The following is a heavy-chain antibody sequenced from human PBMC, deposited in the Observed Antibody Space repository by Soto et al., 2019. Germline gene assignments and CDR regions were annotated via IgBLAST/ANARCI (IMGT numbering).Heavy chain of an antibody. CDR3: ARMSSSSWSNWFDP. J-gene: IGHJ5*02. CDR1: GGSISSGDYF. V-gene: IGHV4-31*03. Sequence: SETLSLTCTVSGGSISSGDYFWNWIRQHPGKGLEWIGYISYSGSTYYNPSLKSRLSMSVDTSKNQFSLKLSSVTAADTAEYYWARMSSSSWSNWFDPWGQETLVTVSS. D-gene: IGHD6-13*01. CDR2: ISYSGST.